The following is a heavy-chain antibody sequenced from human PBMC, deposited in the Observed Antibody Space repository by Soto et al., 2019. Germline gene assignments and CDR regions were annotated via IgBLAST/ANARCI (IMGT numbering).Heavy chain of an antibody. V-gene: IGHV3-48*02. CDR1: GFTLSRYS. J-gene: IGHJ4*02. CDR2: ISSSSSSK. CDR3: ARGHNTYYYDSSGYYAPFDY. D-gene: IGHD3-22*01. Sequence: GGSLRLSCAASGFTLSRYSMNWVRQAPGKGLEWVSYISSSSSSKYYADSVKGRFTISRDNAKKSMYLQMNSLRDEDTAVYYCARGHNTYYYDSSGYYAPFDYWGQGTLVTVSS.